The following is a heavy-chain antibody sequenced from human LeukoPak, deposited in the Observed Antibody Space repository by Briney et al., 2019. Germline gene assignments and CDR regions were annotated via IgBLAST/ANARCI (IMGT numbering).Heavy chain of an antibody. V-gene: IGHV4-30-4*01. CDR1: GGSISSGDYY. CDR3: ARGGVVVDY. Sequence: SETLSLTCTVSGGSISSGDYYWSWIRQPPGKGLEWIGYIYYIGNTFYNPSLKSRVTISVDTSKNQFSLKLSSVTAADTAVYYCARGGVVVDYWGQGTLVTVSS. D-gene: IGHD2-2*01. J-gene: IGHJ4*02. CDR2: IYYIGNT.